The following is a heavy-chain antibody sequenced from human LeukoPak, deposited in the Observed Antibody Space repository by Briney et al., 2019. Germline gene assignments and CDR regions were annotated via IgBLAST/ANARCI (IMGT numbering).Heavy chain of an antibody. V-gene: IGHV1-18*01. D-gene: IGHD3-22*01. J-gene: IGHJ4*02. CDR3: ARDRRRGDSSGYYYTQSYY. CDR1: GYTFTSYG. Sequence: ASVKVSCKASGYTFTSYGISWVRQAPGQGPEWMGWISAYNGNTNYAQKLQGRVTMTTDTSTSTAYMELRSLRSDDTAVYYCARDRRRGDSSGYYYTQSYYWGQGTLVTVSS. CDR2: ISAYNGNT.